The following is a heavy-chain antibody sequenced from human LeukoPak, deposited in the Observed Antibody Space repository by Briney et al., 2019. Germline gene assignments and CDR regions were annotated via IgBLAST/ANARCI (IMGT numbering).Heavy chain of an antibody. Sequence: SETLSLTCTVSGGSISSYYWSWIRQPAGKGLEWIGRIYTSGSTNYNPSLKSRVTMSVDTSKNQFSLKLSSVTAADTAVYYCARRPRGRVVPASGPLDYWGQGTLVTVSS. V-gene: IGHV4-4*07. J-gene: IGHJ4*02. CDR3: ARRPRGRVVPASGPLDY. CDR2: IYTSGST. CDR1: GGSISSYY. D-gene: IGHD2-2*01.